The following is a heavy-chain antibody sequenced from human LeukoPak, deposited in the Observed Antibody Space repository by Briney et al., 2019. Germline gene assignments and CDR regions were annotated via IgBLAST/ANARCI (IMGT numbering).Heavy chain of an antibody. J-gene: IGHJ3*02. V-gene: IGHV5-51*01. CDR2: IYPGASDP. D-gene: IGHD3-9*01. CDR1: GYSFTSYW. CDR3: QAEDGIRDFDWLLKKSKPQDAFDI. Sequence: GESLKISCTGSGYSFTSYWIGWVRQMPGQGLEWMGIIYPGASDPRYRPSFQGQVTISADKSISTAFLQWSSLKASDTAIFFFQAEDGIRDFDWLLKKSKPQDAFDIWGQGTMVTVSS.